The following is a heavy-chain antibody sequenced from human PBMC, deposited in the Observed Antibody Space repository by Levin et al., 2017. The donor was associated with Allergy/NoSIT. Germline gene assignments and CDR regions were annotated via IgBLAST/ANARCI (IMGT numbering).Heavy chain of an antibody. V-gene: IGHV3-30*01. CDR3: ARPLRQRFFSSGLDV. D-gene: IGHD3-3*01. Sequence: GGSLRLSCEASGFSISNYAINWVRQAPGKGLEWVAAMSYGGGDTYFADSVKGRFTLFRDTSKNILYLQMDSLSAEDTAMYYCARPLRQRFFSSGLDVWGQGTTVTVSS. CDR1: GFSISNYA. CDR2: MSYGGGDT. J-gene: IGHJ6*02.